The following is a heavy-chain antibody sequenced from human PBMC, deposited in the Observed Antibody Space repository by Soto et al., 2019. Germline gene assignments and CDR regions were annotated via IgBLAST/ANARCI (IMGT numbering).Heavy chain of an antibody. Sequence: GGSLRLSCVASGFPFSRYTMTWVRQVPGKGLEWVSAVSGGGDSTSYAAPVKGRFTVSRDNSKNTVYLQMNSLRAEDTAIYYCAKGYYSLNNWGQGTLVTVSS. CDR1: GFPFSRYT. D-gene: IGHD1-26*01. J-gene: IGHJ4*02. CDR3: AKGYYSLNN. CDR2: VSGGGDST. V-gene: IGHV3-23*01.